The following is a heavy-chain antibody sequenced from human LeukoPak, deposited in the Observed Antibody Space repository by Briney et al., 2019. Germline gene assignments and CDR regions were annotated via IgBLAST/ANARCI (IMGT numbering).Heavy chain of an antibody. V-gene: IGHV1-69*13. D-gene: IGHD7-27*01. J-gene: IGHJ6*03. CDR2: IIPIFGTA. Sequence: SVKVSCKASGGTFSSYAISWVRQAPGQGLEWMGGIIPIFGTANYAQKFQGRVTITADESTSTAYMELSSLRSEDTAVYDCARNELGLNYYYYYYMDVWGKGTTVTVSS. CDR3: ARNELGLNYYYYYYMDV. CDR1: GGTFSSYA.